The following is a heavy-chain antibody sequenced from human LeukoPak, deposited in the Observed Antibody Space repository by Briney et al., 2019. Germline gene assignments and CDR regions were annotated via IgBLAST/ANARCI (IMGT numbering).Heavy chain of an antibody. CDR1: GFTFNTYG. CDR2: IWSDGSKK. V-gene: IGHV3-33*01. Sequence: PGGSLRLSCAAPGFTFNTYGMNWVRQAPGKGLEWVAFIWSDGSKKYFADSVKGRFTVSRDNYKNTLYLQMNSLRAEDTAVYYCAREEFDPWGQGTLVTVSS. CDR3: AREEFDP. J-gene: IGHJ5*02.